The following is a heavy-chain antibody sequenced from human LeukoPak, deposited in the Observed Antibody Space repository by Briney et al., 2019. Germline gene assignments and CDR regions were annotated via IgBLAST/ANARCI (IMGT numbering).Heavy chain of an antibody. CDR2: ISSSGSP. J-gene: IGHJ4*02. Sequence: SETLSLTCTVSGGSISSSDYYWGWIRQPPGKGLEWIGAISSSGSPYYNPSLKSRVTISVDSSKHQFSLKLSSVTAADTAVYYCARRTSNPVGAIDYWGQGALVTVSS. D-gene: IGHD1-26*01. V-gene: IGHV4-39*01. CDR1: GGSISSSDYY. CDR3: ARRTSNPVGAIDY.